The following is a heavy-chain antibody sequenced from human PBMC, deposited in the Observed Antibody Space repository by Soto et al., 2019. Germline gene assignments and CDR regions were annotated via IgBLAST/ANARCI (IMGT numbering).Heavy chain of an antibody. D-gene: IGHD2-2*02. CDR3: ARISFVVVPAAISSLYFEY. CDR2: IYHSGST. J-gene: IGHJ4*02. CDR1: SGSISSSNW. V-gene: IGHV4-4*02. Sequence: SETLSLTCAVSSGSISSSNWWSWVRQPPGKGLEWIGEIYHSGSTNYNPSLKSRVTISVDKSKNQFSLKLSSVTAADTAVYYCARISFVVVPAAISSLYFEYWGQGTLVTVSS.